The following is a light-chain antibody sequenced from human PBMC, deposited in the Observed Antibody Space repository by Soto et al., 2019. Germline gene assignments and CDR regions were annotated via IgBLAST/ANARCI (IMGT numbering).Light chain of an antibody. V-gene: IGKV3-11*01. CDR2: DAS. CDR1: QSVTNS. J-gene: IGKJ4*01. Sequence: IVLAQSPATLSLSPGERATLSCEASQSVTNSLAWYQQKPGQAPRLLVYDASNRATGIPTRFSGSGSGTDFTLTITNLEHEDFAVYYCQQHISWPLTFGGGTKVDIK. CDR3: QQHISWPLT.